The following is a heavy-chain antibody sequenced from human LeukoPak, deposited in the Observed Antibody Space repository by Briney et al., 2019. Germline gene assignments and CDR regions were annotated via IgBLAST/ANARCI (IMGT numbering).Heavy chain of an antibody. CDR3: AKESGKFDY. Sequence: PGGSLRLSCAASGLNFDDSAMHWVRQAPGKGLEWVSLISADGGSTFSADSVKGRFSISRDNSKNSLYLQMNSLRSEGTAMYYYAKESGKFDYWGQGTLVAVSS. J-gene: IGHJ4*02. V-gene: IGHV3-43*02. CDR1: GLNFDDSA. CDR2: ISADGGST.